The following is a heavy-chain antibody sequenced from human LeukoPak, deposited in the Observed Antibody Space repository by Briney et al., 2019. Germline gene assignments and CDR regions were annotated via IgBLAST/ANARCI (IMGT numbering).Heavy chain of an antibody. CDR2: ISGSGGST. Sequence: GGSLRLSCAASGFTFSSYAMSWVRQAPGKGLEWVSAISGSGGSTYYADSVKGRFTISRDNSKNTLYLQMNSLRAEGTAVYYCAKGLSSGYYFSDYWGQGTLVTVSS. CDR1: GFTFSSYA. CDR3: AKGLSSGYYFSDY. D-gene: IGHD3-22*01. J-gene: IGHJ4*02. V-gene: IGHV3-23*01.